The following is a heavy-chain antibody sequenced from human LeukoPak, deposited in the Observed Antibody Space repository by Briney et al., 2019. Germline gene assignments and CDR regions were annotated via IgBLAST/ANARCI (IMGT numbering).Heavy chain of an antibody. V-gene: IGHV1-46*01. J-gene: IGHJ4*02. D-gene: IGHD3-3*01. CDR3: ASGRYDFGDNHFDY. Sequence: ASVKVSCKAFGYTFTSNYMHWVRQAPGQGPEWMGVISPSGGSTTYAQKFQGRVTLTRDMSTSTDYLELSSLRSEDTAVYYCASGRYDFGDNHFDYWGQGTLVTVSS. CDR2: ISPSGGST. CDR1: GYTFTSNY.